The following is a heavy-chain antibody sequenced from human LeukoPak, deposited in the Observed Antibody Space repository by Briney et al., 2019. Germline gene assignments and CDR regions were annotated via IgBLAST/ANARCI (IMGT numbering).Heavy chain of an antibody. J-gene: IGHJ4*02. V-gene: IGHV1-69*06. D-gene: IGHD4-17*01. CDR1: GGTFSSYA. CDR3: ARAAVTTGGLFDY. CDR2: IIPIFGTA. Sequence: ASVKVSCKASGGTFSSYAISWVRQAPGQGLEWMGGIIPIFGTANYAQKFQGRVTITADKSTSTAYMELSSLRSEDTAVYYCARAAVTTGGLFDYWGQGTLVTVSS.